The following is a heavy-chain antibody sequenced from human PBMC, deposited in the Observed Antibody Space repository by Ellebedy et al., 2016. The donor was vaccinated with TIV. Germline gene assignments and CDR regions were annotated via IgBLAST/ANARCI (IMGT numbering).Heavy chain of an antibody. J-gene: IGHJ6*02. Sequence: ESLKISCSASGFTLSGYWRSWVRQAPGKGLEWVANINQGGSEKHYVDSVKGRFTISRDDATNTLYLQMNSLRDEDRAVYYCARDPGGMDVWGQGTTVTVSS. CDR3: ARDPGGMDV. V-gene: IGHV3-7*03. CDR1: GFTLSGYW. CDR2: INQGGSEK.